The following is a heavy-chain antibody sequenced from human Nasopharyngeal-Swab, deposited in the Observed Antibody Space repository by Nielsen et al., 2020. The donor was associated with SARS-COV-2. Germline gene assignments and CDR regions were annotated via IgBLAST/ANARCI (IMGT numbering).Heavy chain of an antibody. CDR2: INAGNGNT. CDR1: GYTFTSYA. D-gene: IGHD3-16*02. V-gene: IGHV1-3*01. J-gene: IGHJ5*02. Sequence: ASVKVSCKASGYTFTSYAMHWVRQAPGQRLEWMGWINAGNGNTKYSQKFQGRVTITRDTSASTAYMELSSLRSEDTAVYYCARDLGVVTFGGVIVIPGKFDPWGQGTLVTVSS. CDR3: ARDLGVVTFGGVIVIPGKFDP.